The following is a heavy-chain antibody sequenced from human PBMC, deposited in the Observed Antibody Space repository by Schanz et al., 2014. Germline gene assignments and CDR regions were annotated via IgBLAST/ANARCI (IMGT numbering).Heavy chain of an antibody. CDR2: IWYDGNNK. D-gene: IGHD5-12*01. V-gene: IGHV3-33*08. CDR3: ARDGGRDGYNLAFDV. CDR1: GFTFSRYA. Sequence: QVQLVESGGGVVQPGRSVRLSCAASGFTFSRYAMHWVRQAPGKGLEWVAVIWYDGNNKYYADSVKGRFIISRDSSKNTLFLQMNSLRAEDTAVYFCARDGGRDGYNLAFDVWGQGTLVTVSS. J-gene: IGHJ3*01.